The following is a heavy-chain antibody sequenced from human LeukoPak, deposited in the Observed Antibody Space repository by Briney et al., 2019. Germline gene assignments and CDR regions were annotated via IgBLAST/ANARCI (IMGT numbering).Heavy chain of an antibody. D-gene: IGHD3-3*01. Sequence: GSLRLSCAVSGFTFSNCAMSWVRQAPGKGLEWVSAVSDSSDNTYYADSVKGRFTISRDNSKNSLYLQMNSLRAEDTAVYYCARGLRFSRPFDYWGQGTLVTVSS. CDR2: VSDSSDNT. J-gene: IGHJ4*02. CDR3: ARGLRFSRPFDY. CDR1: GFTFSNCA. V-gene: IGHV3-23*01.